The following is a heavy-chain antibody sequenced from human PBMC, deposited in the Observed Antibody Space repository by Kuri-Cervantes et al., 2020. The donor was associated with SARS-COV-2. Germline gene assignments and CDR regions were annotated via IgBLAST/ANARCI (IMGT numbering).Heavy chain of an antibody. CDR3: ARVVPAAISFFDI. CDR1: GGSIRGSSYY. D-gene: IGHD2-2*01. CDR2: IYYSGST. Sequence: GSLRPSCTVSGGSIRGSSYYWGWIRQPPGKGLEWIGSIYYSGSTYYNPSLKSRVTISVDTSKNQFSLKLSSVTAADTAVYYCARVVPAAISFFDIWGQGTMVTVSS. J-gene: IGHJ3*02. V-gene: IGHV4-39*07.